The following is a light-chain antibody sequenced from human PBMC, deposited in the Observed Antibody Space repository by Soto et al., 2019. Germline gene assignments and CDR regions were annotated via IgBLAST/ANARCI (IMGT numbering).Light chain of an antibody. J-gene: IGLJ1*01. CDR1: SSDVGGYNY. Sequence: QSALTQPRSVSGSPGQSVTISCTGTSSDVGGYNYVSWYQHHPGKAPKLMIYDVTKRPSGVPDRFSGSKSGNTASLTISGLQAEDEADFYCCSYAGSHLYVFGTGTKVTVL. V-gene: IGLV2-11*01. CDR3: CSYAGSHLYV. CDR2: DVT.